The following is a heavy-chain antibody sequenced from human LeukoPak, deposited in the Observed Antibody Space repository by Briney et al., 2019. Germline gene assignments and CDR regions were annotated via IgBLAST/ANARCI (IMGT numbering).Heavy chain of an antibody. V-gene: IGHV1-69*05. J-gene: IGHJ6*03. CDR1: GGTFSSYA. Sequence: GSSVKVSCKASGGTFSSYAISWVRQAPGQGLEWMGGIIPIFGTANYAQKFQGRVTMTRDTSTSTVYMELSSLRSEDTAVYYCARDLAQYYYYYYMDVWGKGTTVTVSS. D-gene: IGHD2/OR15-2a*01. CDR3: ARDLAQYYYYYYMDV. CDR2: IIPIFGTA.